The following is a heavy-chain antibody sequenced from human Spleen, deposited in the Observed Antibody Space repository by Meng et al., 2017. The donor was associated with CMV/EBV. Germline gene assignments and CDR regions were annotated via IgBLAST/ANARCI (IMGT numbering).Heavy chain of an antibody. CDR1: GFTFSSYW. CDR2: INSDGSST. Sequence: GESLKISCAASGFTFSSYWMHWVRQAPGKGLVWVSRINSDGSSTSYADSVKGRFTISRDNAKNTLYLQMNSLRAEDTAVYYCARGSYDFWSGFGGMDVWGQGTTVTVSS. J-gene: IGHJ6*02. V-gene: IGHV3-74*01. CDR3: ARGSYDFWSGFGGMDV. D-gene: IGHD3-3*01.